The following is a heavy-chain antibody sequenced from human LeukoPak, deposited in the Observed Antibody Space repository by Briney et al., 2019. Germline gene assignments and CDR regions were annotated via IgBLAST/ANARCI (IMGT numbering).Heavy chain of an antibody. CDR3: ARESKNDFGAFDI. CDR2: IYSGGST. V-gene: IGHV3-66*01. D-gene: IGHD3-3*01. Sequence: GGSLRLSCAASGFTFRGYVMSWVRQAPGKGLEWVSVIYSGGSTYYADSVKGRFTISRDNSKNTLYLQMNSLRAEDTAVYYCARESKNDFGAFDIWGQGTMVTVSS. J-gene: IGHJ3*02. CDR1: GFTFRGYV.